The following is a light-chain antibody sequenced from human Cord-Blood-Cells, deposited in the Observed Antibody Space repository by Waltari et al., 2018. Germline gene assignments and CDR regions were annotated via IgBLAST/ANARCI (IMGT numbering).Light chain of an antibody. Sequence: EIVLTQSPTTLSLSTRERATISCRASQSVSTYLAWYQQKPGQAPRLLIYDASNRATGIPARFSGSGSGTDFTLTISSLEPEDFAVYYCQQRSNWPLTFGGGTKVEIK. CDR3: QQRSNWPLT. CDR2: DAS. J-gene: IGKJ4*01. CDR1: QSVSTY. V-gene: IGKV3-11*01.